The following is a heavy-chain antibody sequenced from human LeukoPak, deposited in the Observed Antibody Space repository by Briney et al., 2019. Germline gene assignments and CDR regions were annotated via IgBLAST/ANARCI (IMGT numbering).Heavy chain of an antibody. Sequence: GGSLRLSCAASGFTVSSNYMSWVRQAPGKGLEWVSVIYSGGSTYYADSVKGRFAISRDNSKNTLYLQMNSLRAEDTAVYYCARRSSAIPRYFGLWGRGTLVTVSS. D-gene: IGHD2-2*02. CDR2: IYSGGST. V-gene: IGHV3-66*01. J-gene: IGHJ2*01. CDR3: ARRSSAIPRYFGL. CDR1: GFTVSSNY.